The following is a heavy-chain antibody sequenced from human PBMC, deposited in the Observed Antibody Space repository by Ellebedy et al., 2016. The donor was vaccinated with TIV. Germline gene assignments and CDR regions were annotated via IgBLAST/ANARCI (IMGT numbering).Heavy chain of an antibody. CDR1: GDSIRSFY. J-gene: IGHJ4*02. CDR3: ARTDPWQPIDD. D-gene: IGHD2-21*02. V-gene: IGHV4-39*01. CDR2: VYYSGSP. Sequence: MPSETLSLTCNDSGDSIRSFYWSWIRQPPGKGLEYIVSVYYSGSPYYNPSFKSRVTLSADTSKNQFSLNLRTVTAADTAVYYCARTDPWQPIDDWGQGILVSVSS.